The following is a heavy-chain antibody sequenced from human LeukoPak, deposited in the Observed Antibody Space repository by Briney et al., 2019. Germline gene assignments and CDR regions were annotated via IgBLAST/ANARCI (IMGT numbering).Heavy chain of an antibody. V-gene: IGHV4-34*01. CDR2: INHTGST. D-gene: IGHD6-13*01. CDR1: GGSFSGYY. J-gene: IGHJ3*02. Sequence: SETLSLTCAVYGGSFSGYYWSWIRQPPGKGLEWIGEINHTGSTNYNPSLKSRVTISVDTTNNQFSLKLSYVPAADTAVYYCAIGFGSSWYEGAFDIWGQGTMVTVSS. CDR3: AIGFGSSWYEGAFDI.